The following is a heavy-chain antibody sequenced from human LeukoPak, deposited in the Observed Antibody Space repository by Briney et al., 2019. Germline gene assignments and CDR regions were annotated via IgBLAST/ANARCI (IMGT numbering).Heavy chain of an antibody. CDR3: AKGRGWEASYYYYYMDV. Sequence: ASVNVSFNSSGYTFTSYDMHWIRQPPGQGLEWKGIINPSGGSTSYAQKFQGRVTMTRDMSTSTVYMELSSLRSEDTAVYYCAKGRGWEASYYYYYMDVWGKGTTVTISS. V-gene: IGHV1-46*01. D-gene: IGHD1-26*01. J-gene: IGHJ6*03. CDR1: GYTFTSYD. CDR2: INPSGGST.